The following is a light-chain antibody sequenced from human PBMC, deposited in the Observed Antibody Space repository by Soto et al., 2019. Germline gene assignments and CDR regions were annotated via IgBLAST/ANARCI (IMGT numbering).Light chain of an antibody. J-gene: IGKJ4*01. CDR2: GAS. V-gene: IGKV3-15*01. Sequence: DIVMTQSPAFLSASLVERVTLSCRASRSIDTYLAWFQHKLGQPPRLLIFGASTRAAGVPPRFSGGGSGTEFTLTITSLQSEDFAVYFCQQYDAWPPGTFGGGTTVEI. CDR1: RSIDTY. CDR3: QQYDAWPPGT.